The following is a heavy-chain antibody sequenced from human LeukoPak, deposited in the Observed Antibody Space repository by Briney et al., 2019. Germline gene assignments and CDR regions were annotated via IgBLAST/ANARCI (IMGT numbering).Heavy chain of an antibody. Sequence: GGSLRLSCAASGFTFSSHAMSWVRQAPGKGLEWVSGISWNSGSIGYADSVKGRFTISRDNAKNSLYLQMNSLRAEDMALYYCAKDSLVYGSGSSHAFDIWGQGTMVTVSS. CDR3: AKDSLVYGSGSSHAFDI. J-gene: IGHJ3*02. V-gene: IGHV3-9*03. CDR2: ISWNSGSI. CDR1: GFTFSSHA. D-gene: IGHD3-10*01.